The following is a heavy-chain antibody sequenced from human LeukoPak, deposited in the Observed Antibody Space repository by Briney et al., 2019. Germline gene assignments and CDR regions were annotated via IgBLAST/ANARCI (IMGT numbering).Heavy chain of an antibody. V-gene: IGHV3-74*01. CDR2: IYSDGSRT. J-gene: IGHJ3*02. CDR1: GFTLSRNW. CDR3: ARSGRGGAFDI. D-gene: IGHD1-26*01. Sequence: PGGSLRLSCAGSGFTLSRNWMHWVRQGPGKGLVWVSRIYSDGSRTNYADSVKGRFTISGDNAKNTLYLQMNSLRAEDTAVYYCARSGRGGAFDIWGQGTMVTVSS.